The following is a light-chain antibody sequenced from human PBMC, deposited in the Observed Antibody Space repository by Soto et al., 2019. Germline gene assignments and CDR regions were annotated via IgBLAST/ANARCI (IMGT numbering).Light chain of an antibody. V-gene: IGKV1-5*03. CDR3: QQMGA. CDR2: KAS. CDR1: QSISSW. Sequence: DIQMTQSPSTLSASVGDRVTITCRASQSISSWLAWYQQIPGKAPKLLIYKASSLESGVPSRFSGSGSGTEFTLTISSLQPDDFATYYCQQMGAFGQGTKVEIK. J-gene: IGKJ1*01.